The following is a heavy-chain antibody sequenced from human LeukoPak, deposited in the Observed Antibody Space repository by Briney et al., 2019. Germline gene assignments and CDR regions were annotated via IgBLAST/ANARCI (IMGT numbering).Heavy chain of an antibody. V-gene: IGHV5-51*01. CDR3: ASPPRAGRDGYLY. J-gene: IGHJ4*02. D-gene: IGHD5-24*01. CDR1: GYTFTSYW. CDR2: IYPGDSDT. Sequence: GESLKISCQGSGYTFTSYWIGWVRQLPGKGLEWMGIIYPGDSDTRYSPSFQGQVTISADKSISTAYLQWSSLKASDTAMYYCASPPRAGRDGYLYWGQGTLVTVSS.